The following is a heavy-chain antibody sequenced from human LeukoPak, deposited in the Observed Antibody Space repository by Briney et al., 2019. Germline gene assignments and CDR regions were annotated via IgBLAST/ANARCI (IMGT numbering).Heavy chain of an antibody. Sequence: PSETLSLTCTVSGGSISSYYWSWIRQPPGKGLEWIGYIYYSGSTNYNPSLKSRVTISVDTSKNQFSLKLSSVTAADTAVYYCARGGAGSYNWFDPWGQGTLVTVSS. J-gene: IGHJ5*02. D-gene: IGHD1-26*01. V-gene: IGHV4-59*12. CDR1: GGSISSYY. CDR3: ARGGAGSYNWFDP. CDR2: IYYSGST.